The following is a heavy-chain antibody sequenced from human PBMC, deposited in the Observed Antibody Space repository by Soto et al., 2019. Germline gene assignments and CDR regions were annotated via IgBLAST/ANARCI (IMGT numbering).Heavy chain of an antibody. J-gene: IGHJ6*02. CDR1: GFTFSSYG. D-gene: IGHD3-10*01. CDR2: ISYDGSNK. CDR3: AKDFVLLWFGELSHYYGMDV. Sequence: TGGSLRLSCTASGFTFSSYGMHWVRQAPGKGLEWVAVISYDGSNKYYADSVKGRFTISRDNSKNTLYLQMNSLRAEDTAVYYCAKDFVLLWFGELSHYYGMDVWGQGTTVTVS. V-gene: IGHV3-30*18.